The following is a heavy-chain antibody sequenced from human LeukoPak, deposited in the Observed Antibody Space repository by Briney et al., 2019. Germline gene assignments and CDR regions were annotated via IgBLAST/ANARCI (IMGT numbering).Heavy chain of an antibody. J-gene: IGHJ5*02. CDR3: TTDIYGDWEDNWFDP. Sequence: PGRSLRLSCTTSGFTFGDYAMSWVRQAPGKGLEWVGRIKSKTDGGTTDYAAPVKGRFTISRDDSKNTLYLQMNSLKTEDTAVYYCTTDIYGDWEDNWFDPWGQGTLVTVSS. D-gene: IGHD4-17*01. CDR1: GFTFGDYA. V-gene: IGHV3-15*01. CDR2: IKSKTDGGTT.